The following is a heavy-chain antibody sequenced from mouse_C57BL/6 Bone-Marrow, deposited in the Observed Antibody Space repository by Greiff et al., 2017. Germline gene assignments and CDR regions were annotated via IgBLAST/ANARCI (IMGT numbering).Heavy chain of an antibody. J-gene: IGHJ1*03. Sequence: QVQLQQSGPGILQPSQTLSLPVSFSGFSLGTFGMGVGWIRQPSGKGLEWLAHIWGDDDKYYNPALKSRLTISKDTSKKQVFLKIANVDTEDTATYDCARISYYYGSSLWYFDVWGTGTTVTVSS. CDR2: IWGDDDK. V-gene: IGHV8-8*01. D-gene: IGHD1-1*01. CDR3: ARISYYYGSSLWYFDV. CDR1: GFSLGTFGMG.